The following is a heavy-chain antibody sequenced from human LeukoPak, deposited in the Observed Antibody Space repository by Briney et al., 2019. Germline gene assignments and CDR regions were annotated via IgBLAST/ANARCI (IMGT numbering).Heavy chain of an antibody. CDR2: IYYSGST. CDR3: ASTPKPDSSGWNNWFDP. J-gene: IGHJ5*02. D-gene: IGHD6-19*01. CDR1: GGSISSYY. Sequence: SETLSLTCTVSGGSISSYYWSWIRQPPGKGLEWIGYIYYSGSTNYNPSLKSRVFMSVDTSTNQFSLWLSSVPAADTAVYYCASTPKPDSSGWNNWFDPWGQGTLVTVSS. V-gene: IGHV4-59*08.